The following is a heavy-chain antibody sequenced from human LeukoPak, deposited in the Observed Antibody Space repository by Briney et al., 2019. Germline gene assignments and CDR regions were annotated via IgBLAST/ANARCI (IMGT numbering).Heavy chain of an antibody. D-gene: IGHD3-3*02. Sequence: SETLSLTCTVSGASVSSASYWTWIRQPPGKGLEWIGETHRSGDTKYNPSLNGRVTISMDNSKNQLSLNLISVTAADTAMYYCATRDQSRTFLVPLDSWGQGTLVTVSS. CDR2: THRSGDT. J-gene: IGHJ4*02. CDR1: GASVSSASY. V-gene: IGHV4-4*02. CDR3: ATRDQSRTFLVPLDS.